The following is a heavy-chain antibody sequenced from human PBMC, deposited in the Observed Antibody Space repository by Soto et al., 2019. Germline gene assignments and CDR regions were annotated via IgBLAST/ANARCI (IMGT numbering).Heavy chain of an antibody. D-gene: IGHD5-12*01. V-gene: IGHV3-30-3*01. CDR2: ISYDGSNK. CDR3: ARDPGYSGYDYHFDY. Sequence: QVQLVESGGGVVQPGRSLRLSCAASGFTFSSYAMHWVRQAPGKGLEWVAVISYDGSNKYYADSVKGRFTISRDNSKNTLYRQMNILRAEDTAVYYCARDPGYSGYDYHFDYWGQGTLVTVSS. J-gene: IGHJ4*02. CDR1: GFTFSSYA.